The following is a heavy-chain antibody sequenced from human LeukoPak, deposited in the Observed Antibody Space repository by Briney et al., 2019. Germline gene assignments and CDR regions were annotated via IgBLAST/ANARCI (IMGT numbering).Heavy chain of an antibody. CDR2: IFPADSDT. V-gene: IGHV5-51*01. CDR3: AGHKSGYSYGD. D-gene: IGHD5-18*01. Sequence: GESLKISCKGSGYNFATDWIGWVRQMPGKGLEWMGIIFPADSDTRYNPSFQGQVTISSDKSITTAYLQWSSLKASDTAMYYCAGHKSGYSYGDWGQGTLVTVSS. J-gene: IGHJ4*02. CDR1: GYNFATDW.